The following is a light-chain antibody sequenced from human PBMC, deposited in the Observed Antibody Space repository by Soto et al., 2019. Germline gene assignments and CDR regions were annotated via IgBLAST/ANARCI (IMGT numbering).Light chain of an antibody. J-gene: IGLJ2*01. Sequence: QSALTQPASVSGSPGQSITISCTGTSSDVGSYTLVSWFQQHPGKAHKLIICEDTVQPPGVSNRFSGSKSGNTASLTISGLQAEDEADYYFSSYAGSSTYVLFGGGTKLTVL. CDR3: SSYAGSSTYVL. CDR2: EDT. CDR1: SSDVGSYTL. V-gene: IGLV2-23*01.